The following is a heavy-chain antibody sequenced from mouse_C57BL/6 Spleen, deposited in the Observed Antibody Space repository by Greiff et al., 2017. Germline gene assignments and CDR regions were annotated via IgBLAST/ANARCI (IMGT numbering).Heavy chain of an antibody. Sequence: QVHVKQPGAELVMPGASVTLSCKASGYSFTSYWMHWVKQRPGKGLEWVGEIDPSDSYTNYNQKFKGKSTLTVDKSSSTAYMQLSSLTSEDSAVYYCARTETNAMDYWGQGTSVTVSS. D-gene: IGHD3-2*01. CDR3: ARTETNAMDY. J-gene: IGHJ4*01. CDR1: GYSFTSYW. V-gene: IGHV1-69*01. CDR2: IDPSDSYT.